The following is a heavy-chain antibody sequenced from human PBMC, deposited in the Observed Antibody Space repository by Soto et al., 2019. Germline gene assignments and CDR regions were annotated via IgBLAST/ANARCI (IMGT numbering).Heavy chain of an antibody. CDR3: ARTLIVGATTPDYYYYGMDV. J-gene: IGHJ6*02. CDR1: GFTFSSYA. Sequence: QVQLVESGGGVVQPGRSLRLSCAASGFTFSSYAMHWVRQAPGKGLEWVAVISYDGSNKYYADSVKGRFTISRDNSKNTLYLQMNSLRAEDTAVYYCARTLIVGATTPDYYYYGMDVWGQGTTVTLSS. V-gene: IGHV3-30-3*01. D-gene: IGHD1-26*01. CDR2: ISYDGSNK.